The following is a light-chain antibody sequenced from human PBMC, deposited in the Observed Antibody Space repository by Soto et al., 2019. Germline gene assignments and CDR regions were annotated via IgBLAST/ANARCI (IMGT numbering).Light chain of an antibody. Sequence: EIVLTQSPATLSLSPGERATLSCRARQSVSSYLAWYQQKPGQAPRLLLYDASNRATGIPARFSGSGSGTDFTLTISGLEPEDFAVYYCQQRSNWPLTFGGGTKVEIK. CDR2: DAS. CDR1: QSVSSY. CDR3: QQRSNWPLT. V-gene: IGKV3-11*01. J-gene: IGKJ4*01.